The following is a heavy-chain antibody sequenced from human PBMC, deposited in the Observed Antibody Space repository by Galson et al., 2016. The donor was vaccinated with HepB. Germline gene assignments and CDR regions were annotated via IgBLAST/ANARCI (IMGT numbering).Heavy chain of an antibody. D-gene: IGHD3-10*01. CDR1: GFTFSSYA. CDR3: ARDLRGKGGV. V-gene: IGHV3-30-3*01. J-gene: IGHJ6*04. Sequence: SLRLSCAASGFTFSSYAMHWVRQAPGKGLEWVAVISYDGSNKYYADSVKGRFTISRDNSKNTLYLQMTSLRAEDTAMYYCARDLRGKGGVWGKGTTVTVSS. CDR2: ISYDGSNK.